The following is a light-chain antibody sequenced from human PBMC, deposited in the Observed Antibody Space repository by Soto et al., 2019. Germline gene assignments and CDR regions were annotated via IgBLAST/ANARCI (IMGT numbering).Light chain of an antibody. CDR3: QQLSSYPVT. V-gene: IGKV1-9*01. CDR1: QDIGIY. J-gene: IGKJ1*01. Sequence: IQLTQSPSSLSASVGDRVTITCLASQDIGIYLAWYQQKPGKAPNLLIYAASSLQRGVPSRFSGSGSGTDFTLTIRSLQPEDFATYHCQQLSSYPVTFGQGTKVDIK. CDR2: AAS.